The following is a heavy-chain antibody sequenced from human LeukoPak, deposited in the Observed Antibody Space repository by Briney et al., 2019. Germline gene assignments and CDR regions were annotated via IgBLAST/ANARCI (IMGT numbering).Heavy chain of an antibody. CDR2: ISWNSGSI. V-gene: IGHV3-9*01. CDR3: AKDKSSSIVGATALDY. Sequence: PGRSLRLSCAASGFTFDDYAMHWVRQAPGKGLEWVSGISWNSGSIVYADSVKGRFTISRDNAKNSLYLQMNSLRAEDTALYYCAKDKSSSIVGATALDYWGQGTLVTVSS. CDR1: GFTFDDYA. D-gene: IGHD1-26*01. J-gene: IGHJ4*02.